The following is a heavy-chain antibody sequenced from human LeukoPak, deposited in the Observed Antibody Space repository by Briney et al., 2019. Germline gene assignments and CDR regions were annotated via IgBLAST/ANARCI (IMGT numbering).Heavy chain of an antibody. CDR2: ISAYNGNT. CDR1: GYTFTSYG. D-gene: IGHD6-13*01. J-gene: IGHJ4*02. Sequence: ASVKVSCKASGYTFTSYGISWVRQAPGQGLEWMGWISAYNGNTNYAQKLQGRVTMTTDTSTSTAYMELRSLRSDDTAVYYCARIAAAGIGPALRYFDYWGQGTLVTVSS. V-gene: IGHV1-18*01. CDR3: ARIAAAGIGPALRYFDY.